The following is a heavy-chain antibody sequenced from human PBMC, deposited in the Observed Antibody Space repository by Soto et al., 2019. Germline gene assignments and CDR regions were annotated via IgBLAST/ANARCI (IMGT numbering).Heavy chain of an antibody. CDR3: ASPEADSGYDTFDPFDI. V-gene: IGHV1-69*02. CDR1: GGTFSSYT. J-gene: IGHJ3*02. D-gene: IGHD5-12*01. Sequence: QVQLVQSGAEVKKPGSSVKVSCKASGGTFSSYTISWVRQAPGQGLEWMGRIIPILGIANYAQKFQGRVTITADKSTSTAYMELSSLRTEDTAVYYCASPEADSGYDTFDPFDIWGQGTMVTVSS. CDR2: IIPILGIA.